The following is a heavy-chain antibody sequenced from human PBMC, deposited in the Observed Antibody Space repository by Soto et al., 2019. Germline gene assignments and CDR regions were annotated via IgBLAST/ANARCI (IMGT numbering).Heavy chain of an antibody. CDR3: AKFTTVTTFDY. Sequence: PGGSLRLSCAASGFTFSSYGMHWVRQAPGKGLEWVAVISYDGSNKYYADSVKGRFTISRDNSKNTLYLQMNSLRAEDTAVYYCAKFTTVTTFDYWGQGTLVTVSS. CDR2: ISYDGSNK. V-gene: IGHV3-30*18. CDR1: GFTFSSYG. J-gene: IGHJ4*02. D-gene: IGHD4-17*01.